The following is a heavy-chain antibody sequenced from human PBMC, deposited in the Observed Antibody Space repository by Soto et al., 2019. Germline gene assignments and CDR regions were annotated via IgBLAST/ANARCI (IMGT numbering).Heavy chain of an antibody. V-gene: IGHV5-51*01. CDR2: IYPGDSDS. D-gene: IGHD4-4*01. Sequence: GESLKISCKASGYSFSTYWIGWVRQMPGKGLDWMGVIYPGDSDSRYNPSFQGHVTISADKSISTAYLQWSSLRASDSAIYYCARHASSRTSNYAYYAVDVWCLGTTVTV. CDR3: ARHASSRTSNYAYYAVDV. CDR1: GYSFSTYW. J-gene: IGHJ6*02.